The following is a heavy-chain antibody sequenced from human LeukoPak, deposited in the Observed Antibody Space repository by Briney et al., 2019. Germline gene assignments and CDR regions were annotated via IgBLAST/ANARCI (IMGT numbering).Heavy chain of an antibody. CDR3: ARFRTDYYDSSGCFPRFDY. CDR2: IYYSGST. J-gene: IGHJ4*02. CDR1: GGSISSGGYY. Sequence: TSETLSLTCTVSGGSISSGGYYWSWIRQHPGKGLEWIGYIYYSGSTYYNPSLKSRVTISVDTSKNQFSLKLSCVTAADTAVYYCARFRTDYYDSSGCFPRFDYWGQGTLVTVSS. V-gene: IGHV4-31*03. D-gene: IGHD3-22*01.